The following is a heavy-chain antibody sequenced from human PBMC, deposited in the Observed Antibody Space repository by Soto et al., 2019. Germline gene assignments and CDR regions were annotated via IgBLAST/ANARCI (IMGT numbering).Heavy chain of an antibody. CDR2: VIPMFGTP. D-gene: IGHD6-19*01. V-gene: IGHV1-69*12. CDR1: GDTFSSYA. Sequence: QVQLVQSGAEVKKPGSSVKVSCKASGDTFSSYAITWVRQAPGQGLEWMGGVIPMFGTPNYAQKFQDRVTTTADASTNTAYMAMSSLRSADTAVDYCAIMYTSGWGGALGYWGQGTLVTVSS. J-gene: IGHJ4*02. CDR3: AIMYTSGWGGALGY.